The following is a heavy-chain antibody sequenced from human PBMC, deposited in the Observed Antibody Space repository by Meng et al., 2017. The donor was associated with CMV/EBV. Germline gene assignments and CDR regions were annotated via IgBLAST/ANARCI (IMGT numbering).Heavy chain of an antibody. D-gene: IGHD6-6*01. CDR1: GFTFSSYG. V-gene: IGHV3-30*02. CDR2: IRYDGSNK. J-gene: IGHJ6*02. Sequence: GESLKISCAASGFTFSSYGMHWVRQAPGKGLEWVAFIRYDGSNKYYADSVKGRFTISRDNSKITLYLQMNSLRAEDTAVYYCAKGQVSLSSGMDVWGQGTTVTVSS. CDR3: AKGQVSLSSGMDV.